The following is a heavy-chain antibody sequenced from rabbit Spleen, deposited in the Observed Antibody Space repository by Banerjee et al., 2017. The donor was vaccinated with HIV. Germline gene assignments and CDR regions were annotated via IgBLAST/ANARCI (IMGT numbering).Heavy chain of an antibody. J-gene: IGHJ3*01. Sequence: QLKESGGGLVQPGGSLKLSCKASGFDFSSYYMSWVRQAPGKGLEWIGIIYAISETTYYASWVNGRFTISSDNAQNDVDLQLNSLTAADTATYFCAREDVGGSCSLWGQGTLVTVS. CDR3: AREDVGGSCSL. D-gene: IGHD5-1*01. CDR1: GFDFSSYY. CDR2: IYAISETT. V-gene: IGHV1S7*01.